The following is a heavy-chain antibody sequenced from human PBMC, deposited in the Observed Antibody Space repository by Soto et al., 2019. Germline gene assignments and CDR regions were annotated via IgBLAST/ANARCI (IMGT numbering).Heavy chain of an antibody. V-gene: IGHV4-59*08. D-gene: IGHD3-9*01. CDR3: ARLRYFDWLLYPDAFDI. CDR2: IYYSGST. CDR1: GGSISSYY. Sequence: SETLSLTCTVSGGSISSYYWSWIRQPPGKGLEWIGYIYYSGSTNYNPSLKSRVTISVDTSKNQFSLKLSSVTAADTAVYYCARLRYFDWLLYPDAFDIWGQGTMVTVSS. J-gene: IGHJ3*02.